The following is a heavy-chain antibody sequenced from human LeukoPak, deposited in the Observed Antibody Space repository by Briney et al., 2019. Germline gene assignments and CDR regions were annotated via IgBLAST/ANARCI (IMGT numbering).Heavy chain of an antibody. CDR1: GGSFSGYY. V-gene: IGHV4-34*01. D-gene: IGHD6-19*01. J-gene: IGHJ4*02. CDR2: INHSGST. CDR3: AREVAGTPWIDY. Sequence: SETLSLTCAVYGGSFSGYYWSWIRQPPGKGLEWIGEINHSGSTNYNPSLKSRVTISVDTSKNQFSPKLNSVTATDTAVYYCAREVAGTPWIDYWGQGTLVTVSS.